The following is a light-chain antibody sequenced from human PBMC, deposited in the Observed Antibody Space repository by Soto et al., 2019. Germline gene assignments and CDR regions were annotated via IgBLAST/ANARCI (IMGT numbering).Light chain of an antibody. CDR1: QGISSS. Sequence: IHLTQSPSSLSASVGDRVTITCRASQGISSSLAWYQQQPGKAPKLLIYAASTLQSGVPSRFSGSGSGTDFTLTISSLQPEDFATYYCQQYNSYSFGQGTKVDIK. J-gene: IGKJ1*01. CDR2: AAS. V-gene: IGKV1-9*01. CDR3: QQYNSYS.